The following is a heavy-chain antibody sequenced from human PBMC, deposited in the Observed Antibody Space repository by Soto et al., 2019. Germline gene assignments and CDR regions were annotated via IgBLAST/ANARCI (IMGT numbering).Heavy chain of an antibody. CDR3: ARTNDAYGGAFDF. Sequence: QVHLVESGGGVVQPGRSLRLSCAVSGFTFDNYGMNWVRQAPGKGLEWVASIWHDGSKSYYGESVEGRFSIARDNSKDTLYLQMSSLRAEDTAVYYCARTNDAYGGAFDFWGRGTTVTVSP. D-gene: IGHD3-16*01. CDR2: IWHDGSKS. CDR1: GFTFDNYG. J-gene: IGHJ3*01. V-gene: IGHV3-33*01.